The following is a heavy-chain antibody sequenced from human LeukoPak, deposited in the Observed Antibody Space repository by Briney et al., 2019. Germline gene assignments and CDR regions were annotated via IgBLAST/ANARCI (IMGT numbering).Heavy chain of an antibody. CDR2: ISPDGGNT. Sequence: GGSLRLSCAASGFTFSSYWMHWVRQAPGKGLVWVSRISPDGGNTDYAGSVKGRFTISRDNAKNTLYLQMNSLRADDTAVHYCARRGAVAATYYYDYWGQGTLVTVSS. J-gene: IGHJ4*02. D-gene: IGHD6-19*01. CDR1: GFTFSSYW. V-gene: IGHV3-74*01. CDR3: ARRGAVAATYYYDY.